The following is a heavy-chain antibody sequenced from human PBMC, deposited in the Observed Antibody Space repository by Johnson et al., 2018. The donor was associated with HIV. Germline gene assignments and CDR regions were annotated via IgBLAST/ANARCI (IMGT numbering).Heavy chain of an antibody. Sequence: LVESGGGLVQPGRSLRLSCAASGFTFDDYAMHWVRQAPGKGLEWVSGISWNSGSIGYADSVKGRFTISRDNAKNSRYLQMNGLRAEDTAVYYCARERFSDMLTGYHAFDIWGQGTMVTVSS. V-gene: IGHV3-9*01. CDR3: ARERFSDMLTGYHAFDI. CDR1: GFTFDDYA. CDR2: ISWNSGSI. J-gene: IGHJ3*02. D-gene: IGHD3-9*01.